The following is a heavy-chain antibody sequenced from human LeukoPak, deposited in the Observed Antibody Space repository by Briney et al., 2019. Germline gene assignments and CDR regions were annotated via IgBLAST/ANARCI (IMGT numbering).Heavy chain of an antibody. V-gene: IGHV4-4*07. D-gene: IGHD3-22*01. J-gene: IGHJ4*02. Sequence: PSETLSLTCTVSGGSISSDSWNWIRQPAGKGLEWIGRIYASGTTNYNPSLKSRGTMSIDTSKSQFSLQLASVTAADTAVYYCARGTYFSDTYYFDYWGQGTLVTVSS. CDR3: ARGTYFSDTYYFDY. CDR2: IYASGTT. CDR1: GGSISSDS.